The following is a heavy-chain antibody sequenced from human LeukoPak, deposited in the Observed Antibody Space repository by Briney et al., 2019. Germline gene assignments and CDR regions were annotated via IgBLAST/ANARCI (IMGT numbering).Heavy chain of an antibody. CDR2: IYHSGST. V-gene: IGHV4-30-2*01. CDR3: ARDRRSGYFDY. CDR1: GGSISSGGYY. Sequence: PSETLSLTCTVSGGSISSGGYYWSWIRQPPGKGLERIGYIYHSGSTYYNPSLKSRVTISVDRSKNQFSLKLSSVTAADTAVYYCARDRRSGYFDYWGQGTLVTVSS. J-gene: IGHJ4*02. D-gene: IGHD3-22*01.